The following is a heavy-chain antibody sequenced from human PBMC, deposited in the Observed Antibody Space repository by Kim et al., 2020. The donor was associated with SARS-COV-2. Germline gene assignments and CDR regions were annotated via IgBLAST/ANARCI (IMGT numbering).Heavy chain of an antibody. V-gene: IGHV4-34*01. Sequence: SETLSLTCAVYGGSFSGYYWSWIRQPPGKGLEWIGEINHSGSTNYNPSLKSRVTISVDTSKNQFSLKLSSVTAADTAVYYCARGVGRWYYDSSGYTTRHNNWFDPWGQGTLVTVSS. CDR3: ARGVGRWYYDSSGYTTRHNNWFDP. CDR2: INHSGST. J-gene: IGHJ5*02. D-gene: IGHD3-22*01. CDR1: GGSFSGYY.